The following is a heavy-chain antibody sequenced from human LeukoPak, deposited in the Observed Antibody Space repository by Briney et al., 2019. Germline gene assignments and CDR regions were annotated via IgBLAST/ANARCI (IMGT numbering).Heavy chain of an antibody. J-gene: IGHJ4*02. CDR1: GFTFSSYA. CDR3: AKDLLLLWFGELPYFDY. CDR2: ISGSGGST. V-gene: IGHV3-23*01. D-gene: IGHD3-10*01. Sequence: PGGSLRLSCAASGFTFSSYAMSWVRQAPGKGLEWVSAISGSGGSTYYADSVKGRFTISRDNSKNTLYLQMNSLRAEDTAVYYCAKDLLLLWFGELPYFDYWGQGTLVTVSS.